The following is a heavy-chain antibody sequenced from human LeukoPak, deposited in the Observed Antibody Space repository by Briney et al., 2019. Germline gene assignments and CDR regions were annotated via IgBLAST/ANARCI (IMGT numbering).Heavy chain of an antibody. CDR3: AKDGIFSGGSGWYDY. J-gene: IGHJ4*02. Sequence: GGSLRLSCAASGFNFTNHAMSWVRQAPGKGLEWVSVISGGGGNAYYADSVKGRFTISRGNFKNTLYLQMNSLRAEDTAVYYCAKDGIFSGGSGWYDYWGQGTLVTVSS. CDR1: GFNFTNHA. V-gene: IGHV3-23*01. CDR2: ISGGGGNA. D-gene: IGHD6-13*01.